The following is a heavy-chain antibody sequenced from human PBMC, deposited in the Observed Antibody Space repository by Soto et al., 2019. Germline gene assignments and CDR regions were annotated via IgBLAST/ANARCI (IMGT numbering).Heavy chain of an antibody. Sequence: PSETLSLTCTVSGDSISSYYWSWIRQPPGKGLEWIGYIYYSGSTNYNPSLKSRVTISLDTSKSQFSLKLSSVTAADTAVYYCARGGGVYYFDYWGQGTLVTVSS. CDR3: ARGGGVYYFDY. CDR2: IYYSGST. J-gene: IGHJ4*02. D-gene: IGHD2-8*02. V-gene: IGHV4-59*01. CDR1: GDSISSYY.